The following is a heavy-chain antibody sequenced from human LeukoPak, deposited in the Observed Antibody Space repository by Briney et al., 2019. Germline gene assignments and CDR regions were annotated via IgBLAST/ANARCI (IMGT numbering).Heavy chain of an antibody. J-gene: IGHJ4*02. CDR1: GYTFTSYG. V-gene: IGHV1-18*01. Sequence: GASVTVSCKASGYTFTSYGISWVRQAPGQGLEWMGWISAYNGNTNYAQKLQGRVTMTTDTSTSTAYMELRSLRSDDTAVYYCAREPNWNDEKTFDYWGQGTLVTVSS. CDR3: AREPNWNDEKTFDY. D-gene: IGHD1-1*01. CDR2: ISAYNGNT.